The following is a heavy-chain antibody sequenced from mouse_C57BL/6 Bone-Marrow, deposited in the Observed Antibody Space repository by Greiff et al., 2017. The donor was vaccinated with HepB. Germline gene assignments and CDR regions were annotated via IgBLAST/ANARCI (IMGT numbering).Heavy chain of an antibody. J-gene: IGHJ3*01. Sequence: DAGGGLVQPKGSLKLSCAASGFSFNTYAMNWVRQAPGKGLEWVARIRSKSNNYATYYADSVKDRFTISRDDSESMLYLQMNNLKTEDTAMYYCVRGLLSWFAYWGQGTLVTVSA. V-gene: IGHV10-1*01. CDR3: VRGLLSWFAY. CDR2: IRSKSNNYAT. D-gene: IGHD1-1*01. CDR1: GFSFNTYA.